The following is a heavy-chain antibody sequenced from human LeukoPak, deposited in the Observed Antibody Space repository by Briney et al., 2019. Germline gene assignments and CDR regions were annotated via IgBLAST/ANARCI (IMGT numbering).Heavy chain of an antibody. CDR1: GFTFSSYW. CDR2: INIDGSTT. CDR3: ARVGVTGGYGY. D-gene: IGHD7-27*01. J-gene: IGHJ4*02. V-gene: IGHV3-74*03. Sequence: GSLTLSCAASGFTFSSYWMHWVRQVPGKGLVWVSRINIDGSTTTYAYSVKGRFTTARANAKNTLYLQMNSVRAEDTALYYCARVGVTGGYGYWGQGTLVTVAS.